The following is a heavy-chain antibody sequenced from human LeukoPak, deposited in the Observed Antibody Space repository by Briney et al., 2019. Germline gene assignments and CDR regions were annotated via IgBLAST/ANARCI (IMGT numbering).Heavy chain of an antibody. CDR2: IYTSGST. CDR1: GGSISSGSYY. J-gene: IGHJ6*03. Sequence: NASETLSLTCTVSGGSISSGSYYWSWIRQPAGKGLEWIGRIYTSGSTNYNPSLKSRVTISVDTSKNQFSLKLSSVTAADTAVYYCASTIFGVAYPYYYYMDVWGKGTTVTVSS. CDR3: ASTIFGVAYPYYYYMDV. V-gene: IGHV4-61*02. D-gene: IGHD3-3*01.